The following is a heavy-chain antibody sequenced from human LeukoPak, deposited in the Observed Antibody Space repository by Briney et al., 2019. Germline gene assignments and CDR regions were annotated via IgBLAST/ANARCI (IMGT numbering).Heavy chain of an antibody. CDR2: INQDGSER. CDR1: GFTFSSYY. CDR3: ARTSPTSAY. Sequence: GGSLRLSCAASGFTFSSYYMNWVRQAPGEGPEWVATINQDGSERYSVESVKGRFTISRDNAENSLYLQMNSLRAKDTAVYFCARTSPTSAYWGQGTLVTVSS. V-gene: IGHV3-7*03. J-gene: IGHJ4*02. D-gene: IGHD5-12*01.